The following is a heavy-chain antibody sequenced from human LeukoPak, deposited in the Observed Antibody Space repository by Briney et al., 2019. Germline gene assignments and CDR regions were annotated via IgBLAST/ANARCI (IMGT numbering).Heavy chain of an antibody. CDR3: AKSGRWAMAGKIWYFDL. V-gene: IGHV3-9*01. CDR2: ISWNSAGI. Sequence: PGGSLRLSCAASGFIFDSHAMHWVRQVPGKGLEWVSSISWNSAGIDYVDSVRGRFTISRDNAKTSLYLQMDNLRPEDTAFYYCAKSGRWAMAGKIWYFDLWGRGTLVTVSS. J-gene: IGHJ2*01. CDR1: GFIFDSHA. D-gene: IGHD3-10*01.